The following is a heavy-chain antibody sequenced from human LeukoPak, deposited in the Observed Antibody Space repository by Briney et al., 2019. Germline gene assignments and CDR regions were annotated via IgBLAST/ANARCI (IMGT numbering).Heavy chain of an antibody. CDR3: ARDPGIAVAGTTYYYYMDV. J-gene: IGHJ6*03. CDR2: ISSSSYI. V-gene: IGHV3-21*01. CDR1: GFTFSSYS. Sequence: GGSLRLSCAASGFTFSSYSMNWVRQAPGKGLEWVSSISSSSYIYYADSVKGRFTISRDNAKNSLYLQMNSLRAEDTAVYYCARDPGIAVAGTTYYYYMDVWGKGTTVTISS. D-gene: IGHD6-19*01.